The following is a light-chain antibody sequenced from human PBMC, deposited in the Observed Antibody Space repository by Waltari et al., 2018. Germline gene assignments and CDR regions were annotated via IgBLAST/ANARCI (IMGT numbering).Light chain of an antibody. CDR3: QSYDSNLVL. J-gene: IGLJ2*01. Sequence: QSVLTQPPSVSGAPGQRVTISCTGSSSNIGARFDVHWYQQLPGTAPKLLIYRNNNRPSGVPDRFSGSKSGTSASLAITGLQAEDEADYYCQSYDSNLVLFGGGTKLTVL. V-gene: IGLV1-40*01. CDR2: RNN. CDR1: SSNIGARFD.